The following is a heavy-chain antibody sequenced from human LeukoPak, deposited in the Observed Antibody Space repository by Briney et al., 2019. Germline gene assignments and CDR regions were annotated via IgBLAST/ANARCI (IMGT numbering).Heavy chain of an antibody. J-gene: IGHJ5*02. V-gene: IGHV4-34*01. CDR2: INHSGST. CDR1: GGSFSGYY. CDR3: ARGLRAAAGLSCWIDP. Sequence: SETLSLTCAVYGGSFSGYYWSWIRQPPGKGVEWIGEINHSGSTNYNPSLKSRVTISVDTSKNQFSLKLSSVTAADTAVYYCARGLRAAAGLSCWIDPWGQGTLVTVSS. D-gene: IGHD6-13*01.